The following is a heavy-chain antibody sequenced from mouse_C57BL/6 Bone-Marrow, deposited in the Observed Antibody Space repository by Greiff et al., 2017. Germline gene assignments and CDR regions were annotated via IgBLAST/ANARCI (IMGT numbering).Heavy chain of an antibody. CDR3: ARRTTANWYCDV. CDR2: IYPGSGST. Sequence: QVQLQQPGAELVKPGASVKMSCKASGYTFTSYWITWVKQRPGQGLEWIGDIYPGSGSTNYNEKFKSKATLTVDTSSSTAYMQLSSLTSEDSAVYYCARRTTANWYCDVWGTGTTVTVSS. D-gene: IGHD1-2*01. CDR1: GYTFTSYW. J-gene: IGHJ1*03. V-gene: IGHV1-55*01.